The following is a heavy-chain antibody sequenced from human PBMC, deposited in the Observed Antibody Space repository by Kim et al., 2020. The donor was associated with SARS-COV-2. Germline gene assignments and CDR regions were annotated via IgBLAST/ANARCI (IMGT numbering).Heavy chain of an antibody. Sequence: ASVKVSCKASGYTFTSYGISWVRQAPGQGLEWMGWINAYNGNTNYAQKLQGRVTITTDTSTSTAYMELRSLRSDDTAVYYCARGGGYYILAGYSYWGQGTLVTVSS. CDR3: ARGGGYYILAGYSY. J-gene: IGHJ4*02. CDR2: INAYNGNT. CDR1: GYTFTSYG. V-gene: IGHV1-18*01. D-gene: IGHD3-9*01.